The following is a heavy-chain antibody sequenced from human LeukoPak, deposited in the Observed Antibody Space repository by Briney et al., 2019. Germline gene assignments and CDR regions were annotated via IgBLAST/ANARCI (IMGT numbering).Heavy chain of an antibody. D-gene: IGHD2-21*02. J-gene: IGHJ4*02. CDR3: VREDTPATANY. CDR1: GFTFSSYD. V-gene: IGHV3-33*01. CDR2: IWYDGSDK. Sequence: GGSLRLSCAASGFTFSSYDMHWVRQAPGKGLEWVAIIWYDGSDKYYADSVKGRFTISRDNSKDTLFLQMHSLRPGDTAVYYCVREDTPATANYWGQGTLVTISS.